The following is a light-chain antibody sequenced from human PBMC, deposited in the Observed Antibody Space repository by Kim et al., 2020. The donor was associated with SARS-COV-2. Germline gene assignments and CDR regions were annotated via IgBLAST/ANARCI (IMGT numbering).Light chain of an antibody. V-gene: IGLV4-69*01. CDR3: QTWGTGIRV. J-gene: IGLJ3*02. CDR1: SGHSSYA. Sequence: QLVLTQSPSASASLGASVKLTCTLSSGHSSYAIAWHQQQPEKGPRYLIKLNSDGSHSKGDGIPDRFSGSSSGAARYLTITSLQSEDDADYYCQTWGTGIRVFGGGTQLTVL. CDR2: LNSDGSH.